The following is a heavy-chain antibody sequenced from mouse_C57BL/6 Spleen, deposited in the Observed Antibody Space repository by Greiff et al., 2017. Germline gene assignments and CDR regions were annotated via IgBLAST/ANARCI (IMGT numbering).Heavy chain of an antibody. CDR2: IDPENGDT. D-gene: IGHD2-3*01. Sequence: EVQGVESGAELVRPGASVKLSCTASGFNIKDDYMHWVKQRPEQGLEWIGWIDPENGDTEYASKFQGKATITADTSSNTAYLQLSSLTSEDTAVYYCTTLDGLGFAYWGQGTLVTVSA. CDR1: GFNIKDDY. J-gene: IGHJ3*01. CDR3: TTLDGLGFAY. V-gene: IGHV14-4*01.